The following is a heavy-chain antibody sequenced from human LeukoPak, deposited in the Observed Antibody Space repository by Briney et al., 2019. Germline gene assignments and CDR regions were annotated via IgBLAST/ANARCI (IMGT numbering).Heavy chain of an antibody. CDR3: ARAKDYYDSSGYRHWYFDL. D-gene: IGHD3-22*01. CDR2: IYYSGST. V-gene: IGHV4-59*01. CDR1: GGSISSYY. J-gene: IGHJ2*01. Sequence: SETLSLTCTVSGGSISSYYWSWIRQPPGKGLKLIGYIYYSGSTNYNPSLKSRVTISVDTSKNQFSLKLSSVTAADTAVYYCARAKDYYDSSGYRHWYFDLWGRGTLVTVSS.